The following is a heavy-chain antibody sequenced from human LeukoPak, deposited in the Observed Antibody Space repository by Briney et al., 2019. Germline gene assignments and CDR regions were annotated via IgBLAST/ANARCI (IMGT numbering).Heavy chain of an antibody. V-gene: IGHV4-39*07. Sequence: PSETLSLTCTVSGGSISSSSYYWGWIRQPPGKGLEWIGSIYYSGSTYYNPSLKSRVTISVDTSKNQFSLKLSSVTAADTAVYYCARDFGSSWPTDHYNWFDPWGQGTLVTVSS. CDR3: ARDFGSSWPTDHYNWFDP. CDR1: GGSISSSSYY. J-gene: IGHJ5*02. D-gene: IGHD6-13*01. CDR2: IYYSGST.